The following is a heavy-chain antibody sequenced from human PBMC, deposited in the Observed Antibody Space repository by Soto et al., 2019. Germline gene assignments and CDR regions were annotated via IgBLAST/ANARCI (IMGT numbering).Heavy chain of an antibody. J-gene: IGHJ6*02. CDR1: GFSFSPYG. D-gene: IGHD5-18*01. CDR2: VSYDGRNN. Sequence: LRLSCAVSGFSFSPYGFHWARQAPGKGLEWVALVSYDGRNNFYADSVKGRFTVSRDNSKNMVYVQMVSLRPDDTAVYSCAKDRRDGYTTCSRCYGVDVWGQGTTVTVSS. V-gene: IGHV3-30*18. CDR3: AKDRRDGYTTCSRCYGVDV.